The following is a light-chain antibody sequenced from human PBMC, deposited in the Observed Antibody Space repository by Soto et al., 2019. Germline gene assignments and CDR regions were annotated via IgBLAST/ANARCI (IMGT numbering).Light chain of an antibody. CDR2: GAS. Sequence: EIVFTQSPATLSVSPGERATLSCRASQSVSSNLAWYQQKPGQAPRLLIYGASSRATGIPDRFSGSGSGTDFTLTISRLETEDFGVYYCQQYGSSSRTFGQGTKVDIK. V-gene: IGKV3-20*01. CDR3: QQYGSSSRT. CDR1: QSVSSN. J-gene: IGKJ1*01.